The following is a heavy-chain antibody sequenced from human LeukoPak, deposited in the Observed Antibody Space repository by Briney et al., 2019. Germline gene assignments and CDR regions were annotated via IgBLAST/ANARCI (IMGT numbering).Heavy chain of an antibody. Sequence: GASVKVSCKASGGTFSSYGFNWVRQAPGQGLEWMGRIIPILGIANYAQKFQGRVTITADESTSTAYMELSSLRSEDTAVYYCARGSYGSGFYLWFDPWGQGTQVSVSS. CDR2: IIPILGIA. V-gene: IGHV1-69*04. J-gene: IGHJ5*02. D-gene: IGHD3-10*01. CDR1: GGTFSSYG. CDR3: ARGSYGSGFYLWFDP.